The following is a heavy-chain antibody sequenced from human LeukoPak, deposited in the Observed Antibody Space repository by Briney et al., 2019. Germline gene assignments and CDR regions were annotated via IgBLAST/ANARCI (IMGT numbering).Heavy chain of an antibody. D-gene: IGHD2-2*01. CDR3: ARELGYCSSTSCYSLDY. V-gene: IGHV5-10-1*01. CDR2: IDPSDSYT. CDR1: GYSFTSYW. Sequence: GESLNISCKGSGYSFTSYWISWVRQMPGKGLEWMGRIDPSDSYTNYSPSFQGHVTISADKSISTAYLQWSSLKASDTAMYYCARELGYCSSTSCYSLDYWGQGTLVTVSS. J-gene: IGHJ4*02.